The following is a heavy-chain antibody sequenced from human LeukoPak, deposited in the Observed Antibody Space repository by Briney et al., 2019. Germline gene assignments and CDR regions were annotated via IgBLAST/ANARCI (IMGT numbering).Heavy chain of an antibody. CDR2: INHSGST. J-gene: IGHJ4*02. D-gene: IGHD3-10*01. CDR1: GGSFSGYY. V-gene: IGHV4-34*01. Sequence: SETLSLTCAVYGGSFSGYYWSWIRQPPGKGLEWIGEINHSGSTNYNPSLKSRVTISVDTSKNQFSLKPSSVTAADTAVYYCARGVRASGKRAAYIDYWGQGTLVTVSS. CDR3: ARGVRASGKRAAYIDY.